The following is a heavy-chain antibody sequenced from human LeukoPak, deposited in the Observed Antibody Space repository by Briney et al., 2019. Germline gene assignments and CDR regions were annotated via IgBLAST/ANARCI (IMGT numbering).Heavy chain of an antibody. CDR2: IYPGDSDT. V-gene: IGHV5-51*01. Sequence: GESLKISCKGSGYSFTSYWSGWVRQMPGKGLEWMGIIYPGDSDTRYSPSFQGQVTISADKSISTAYLQWSSLKASDTAMYYCARPDYDSSGYYSLDYWGQGTLVTVSS. CDR1: GYSFTSYW. J-gene: IGHJ4*02. CDR3: ARPDYDSSGYYSLDY. D-gene: IGHD3-22*01.